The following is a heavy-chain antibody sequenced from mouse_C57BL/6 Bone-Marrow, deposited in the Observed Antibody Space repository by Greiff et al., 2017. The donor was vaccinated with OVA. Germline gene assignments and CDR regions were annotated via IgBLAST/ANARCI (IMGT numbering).Heavy chain of an antibody. Sequence: VQLQQSGAELVRPGSSVKMSCKTSGYTFTSYGITWVKQRPGQGLEWIGYIYLGNGYTEYNEKFKGKATLTSDTSSSTAYMQISSLTAEDSAINFCYSKGDYWGQGTTLTVSS. D-gene: IGHD2-5*01. CDR3: YSKGDY. J-gene: IGHJ2*01. CDR1: GYTFTSYG. CDR2: IYLGNGYT. V-gene: IGHV1-58*01.